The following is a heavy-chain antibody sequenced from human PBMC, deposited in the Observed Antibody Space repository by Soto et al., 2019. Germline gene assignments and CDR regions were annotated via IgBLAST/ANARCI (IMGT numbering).Heavy chain of an antibody. J-gene: IGHJ6*02. D-gene: IGHD3-3*01. Sequence: ASVKVSCKASGYTFTGYYMHWVRQAPGQGLEWMGWINPNSGGTNYAQKFQGWVTMTRDTSISTAYMELSRLRSDDTAVYYCARAARDFGSGYLPYYYYGMDVWGQGTTVTVSS. CDR1: GYTFTGYY. CDR2: INPNSGGT. V-gene: IGHV1-2*04. CDR3: ARAARDFGSGYLPYYYYGMDV.